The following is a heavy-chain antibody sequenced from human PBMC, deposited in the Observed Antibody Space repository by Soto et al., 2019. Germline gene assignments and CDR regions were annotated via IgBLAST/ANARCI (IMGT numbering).Heavy chain of an antibody. CDR1: GFTFNNFV. CDR2: ISGSGGST. D-gene: IGHD6-13*01. Sequence: VGSLRLSCTASGFTFNNFVMSWVRQAPGKGLEWVSTISGSGGSTYYADSVKGRFTISRDNSKNTLYLQMNSLRAEDTAVYYCAKDQGSSWYEIDYWGQGTLVTVSS. CDR3: AKDQGSSWYEIDY. V-gene: IGHV3-23*01. J-gene: IGHJ4*02.